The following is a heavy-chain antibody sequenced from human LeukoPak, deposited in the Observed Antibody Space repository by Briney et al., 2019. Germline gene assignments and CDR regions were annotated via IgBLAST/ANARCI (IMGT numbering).Heavy chain of an antibody. V-gene: IGHV3-30-3*01. J-gene: IGHJ4*02. Sequence: GGSLRLSCAASGFTFSSYAMHWVRQAPGKGLEWVAVISYDGSNKYYADSVKGRFTISRDNSKNTLYLQMNSLRAEDTAVYYCGRDLPAGTIFGVAYWGQGTLVTVSS. CDR2: ISYDGSNK. CDR3: GRDLPAGTIFGVAY. D-gene: IGHD3-3*01. CDR1: GFTFSSYA.